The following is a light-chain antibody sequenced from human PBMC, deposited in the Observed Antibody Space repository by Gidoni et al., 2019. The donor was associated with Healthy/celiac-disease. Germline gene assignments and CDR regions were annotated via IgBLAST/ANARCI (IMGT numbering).Light chain of an antibody. CDR1: RSDVGGYNY. CDR3: SSYTSSSTLYV. V-gene: IGLV2-14*01. J-gene: IGLJ1*01. Sequence: QSALTQPAPVFGSPGTLVTISCTGTRSDVGGYNYVSWYQQHPGKAPKLMIYDVSNRPSGVSNRFSGSKSGNTASLTISGLQAEDEADYYCSSYTSSSTLYVFGTGTKVTVL. CDR2: DVS.